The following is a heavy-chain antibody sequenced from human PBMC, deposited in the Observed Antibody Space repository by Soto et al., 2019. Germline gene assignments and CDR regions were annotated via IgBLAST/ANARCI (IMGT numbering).Heavy chain of an antibody. CDR3: AGAPQPSLLFGVVIIWSDAFDI. Sequence: SETLSLTCAVYGGFFSGYYWSWIRQPPGKGLGWIGEINHSGSTNYNPSLKSRVTISVDTSKNQFSLKLSSVTAADTAVYYCAGAPQPSLLFGVVIIWSDAFDIWGQGTMVTVSS. J-gene: IGHJ3*02. CDR1: GGFFSGYY. CDR2: INHSGST. D-gene: IGHD3-3*01. V-gene: IGHV4-34*01.